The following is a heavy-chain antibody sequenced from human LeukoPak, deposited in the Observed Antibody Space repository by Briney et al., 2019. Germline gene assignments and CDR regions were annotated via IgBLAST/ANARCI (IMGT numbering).Heavy chain of an antibody. CDR3: VFPYKGFDY. J-gene: IGHJ4*02. CDR1: GFTFSSYA. Sequence: GGSLRLSCAASGFTFSSYAMSWVRQAPGKGLEWVSGISGSGGSTYYADSVKGRFTISRDNSKNTLYLQMNSLRAEDTAVYYCVFPYKGFDYWGQGTLVTVSS. D-gene: IGHD1-14*01. V-gene: IGHV3-23*01. CDR2: ISGSGGST.